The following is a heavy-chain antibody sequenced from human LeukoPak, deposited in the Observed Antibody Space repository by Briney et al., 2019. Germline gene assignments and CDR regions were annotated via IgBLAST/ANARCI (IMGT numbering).Heavy chain of an antibody. Sequence: SETLSLTCTVSGGSISSSSYYWGWIRQPPGKGLEWIGSIYSSGTTFYNPSLKSRVTMSVDTSKNQFSLRLTSVTAADTALYFCANRVLRSGTGAFDIWGLGTVVVVSS. CDR3: ANRVLRSGTGAFDI. CDR2: IYSSGTT. J-gene: IGHJ3*02. CDR1: GGSISSSSYY. D-gene: IGHD1-1*01. V-gene: IGHV4-39*07.